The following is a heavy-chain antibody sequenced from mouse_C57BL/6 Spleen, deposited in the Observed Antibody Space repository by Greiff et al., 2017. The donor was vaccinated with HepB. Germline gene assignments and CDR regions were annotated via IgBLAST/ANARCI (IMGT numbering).Heavy chain of an antibody. V-gene: IGHV1-69*01. CDR3: ARGYDYPAWFAY. Sequence: QQSCKASGYTFTSYWMHWVKQRPGQGLEWIGEIDPSDSYTNYNQKFKGKSTLTVDKSSSTAYMQLSSLTSEDSAVYYCARGYDYPAWFAYWGQGTLVTVSA. CDR1: GYTFTSYW. CDR2: IDPSDSYT. D-gene: IGHD2-4*01. J-gene: IGHJ3*01.